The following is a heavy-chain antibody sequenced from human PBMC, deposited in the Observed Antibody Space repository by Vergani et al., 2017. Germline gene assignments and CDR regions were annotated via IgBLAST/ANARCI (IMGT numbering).Heavy chain of an antibody. CDR2: IQFDGSNQ. CDR3: VKDHPVFDE. CDR1: GFTLSNYD. Sequence: QVQLVESGGGVVQRGGSLRLSCATSGFTLSNYDMQWIRQGPGKGLEFVAFIQFDGSNQYYADPVKGRFTLSRDISKNTLYLEMNSLSAEDTALYHCVKDHPVFDEWGRGTLVSVS. V-gene: IGHV3-30*02. J-gene: IGHJ4*03.